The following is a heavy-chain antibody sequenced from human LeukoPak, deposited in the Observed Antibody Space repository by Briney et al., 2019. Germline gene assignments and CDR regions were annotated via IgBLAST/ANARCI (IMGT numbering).Heavy chain of an antibody. CDR1: GFTFSSYA. CDR2: ISGSGDGT. D-gene: IGHD6-6*01. J-gene: IGHJ6*03. Sequence: GGSLRLSCAASGFTFSSYAMSWVRQVPGKGLEWVSTISGSGDGTYHADSVKGRFTISRDNSKNTLYLQMNSLRAEDTAVYYCAKDSVSSRLLHDMDVWGKGTTVTVSS. V-gene: IGHV3-23*01. CDR3: AKDSVSSRLLHDMDV.